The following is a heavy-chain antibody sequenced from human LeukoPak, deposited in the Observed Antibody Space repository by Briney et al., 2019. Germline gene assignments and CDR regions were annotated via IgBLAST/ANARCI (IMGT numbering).Heavy chain of an antibody. J-gene: IGHJ5*02. V-gene: IGHV3-66*01. CDR3: ARASSPYNWFDP. CDR1: GFTVSTNY. Sequence: GGSLRLSCAASGFTVSTNYVNWVRQAPGKGLEWVSVIYGGGSTYYADSVKGRFTISRDKSKNTLYLQMDRLRADDTAIYYCARASSPYNWFDPWGQGTLVAVSS. CDR2: IYGGGST.